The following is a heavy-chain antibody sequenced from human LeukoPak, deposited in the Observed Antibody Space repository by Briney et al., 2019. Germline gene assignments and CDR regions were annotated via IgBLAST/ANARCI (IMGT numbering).Heavy chain of an antibody. D-gene: IGHD3-9*01. V-gene: IGHV1-18*01. CDR1: GYTFTSYG. J-gene: IGHJ4*02. CDR2: ISPYNGNT. Sequence: ASVKVSCKASGYTFTSYGISWVRQAPGQGLEWMGWISPYNGNTNYAQKLQGRVTMTTDTSTSTAYMELRSLRSDDTAVYYCAREGYYDILTGYYIPFDYWGQGTLVTVSS. CDR3: AREGYYDILTGYYIPFDY.